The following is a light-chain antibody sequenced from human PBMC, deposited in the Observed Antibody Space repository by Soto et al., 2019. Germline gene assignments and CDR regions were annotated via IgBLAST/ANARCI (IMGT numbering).Light chain of an antibody. Sequence: QSALTQPPSVSGAPGQRVTISCTGSSSNIGAGFDVHWYQHLPGTAPKLLIFGNTNRPSGVPDRFSGSKSGTSASLAITGLQAEDEADYYCQSYDSTLNFVFGTGTKVTVL. J-gene: IGLJ1*01. CDR3: QSYDSTLNFV. CDR1: SSNIGAGFD. CDR2: GNT. V-gene: IGLV1-40*01.